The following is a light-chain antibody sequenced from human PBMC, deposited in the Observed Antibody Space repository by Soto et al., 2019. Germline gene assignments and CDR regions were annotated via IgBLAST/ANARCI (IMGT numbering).Light chain of an antibody. J-gene: IGKJ1*01. CDR2: AAS. Sequence: ITQSPSSLSASVGARVTITCRASQSISSYLNWYQQKPGKAPKLLIYAASSLQSGVPSRFSGSGSGTDFTLTISSLQPEDFATYYCQQSYSTPRTFGQGTKVDI. CDR3: QQSYSTPRT. V-gene: IGKV1-39*01. CDR1: QSISSY.